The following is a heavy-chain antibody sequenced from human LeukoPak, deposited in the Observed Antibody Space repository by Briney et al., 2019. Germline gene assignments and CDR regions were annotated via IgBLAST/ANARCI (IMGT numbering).Heavy chain of an antibody. CDR1: GGSFSGYY. J-gene: IGHJ4*02. CDR2: INHSGGT. CDR3: ARGGGNSGYYFDF. V-gene: IGHV4-34*01. D-gene: IGHD4-23*01. Sequence: ASETLSLTCAVYGGSFSGYYWSFWGFIRQPPGQGLEWIGEINHSGGTNYNPSLKSRVTISVDTSKNQFSLKLTSVTAADTAVYYCARGGGNSGYYFDFWGQGTLVTVSS.